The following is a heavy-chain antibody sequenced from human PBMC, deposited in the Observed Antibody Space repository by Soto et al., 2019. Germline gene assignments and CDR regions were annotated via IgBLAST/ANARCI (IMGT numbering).Heavy chain of an antibody. CDR3: ARAVGVCSYAYLPAD. J-gene: IGHJ4*01. CDR1: GFIFSSSA. V-gene: IGHV3-23*01. D-gene: IGHD5-18*01. CDR2: ISAGGTAT. Sequence: EVQLLESGGGLVQPGGSLRLSCAASGFIFSSSAMTWVRQAPGKGLEWVSGISAGGTATYYADSVKGRFTISRDNSKNTLYLQGNSLRVADKALYYCARAVGVCSYAYLPADWGHASLVTVSS.